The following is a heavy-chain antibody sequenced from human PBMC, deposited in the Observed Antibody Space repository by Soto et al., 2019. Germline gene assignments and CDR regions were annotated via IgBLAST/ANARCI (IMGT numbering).Heavy chain of an antibody. D-gene: IGHD3-10*01. V-gene: IGHV1-3*01. J-gene: IGHJ6*02. CDR2: INAGNGNT. CDR3: ATAGPLWFGAPPSMDV. Sequence: ASVKVSCKASGYTFTSYAMHWVRQAPGQRLEWMGWINAGNGNTKYSQKFQGRVTITRDTSASTAYMELSSLRSEDTAVYYCATAGPLWFGAPPSMDVWGQGTTVTVSS. CDR1: GYTFTSYA.